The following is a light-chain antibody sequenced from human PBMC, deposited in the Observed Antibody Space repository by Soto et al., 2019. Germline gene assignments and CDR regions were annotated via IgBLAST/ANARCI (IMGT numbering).Light chain of an antibody. Sequence: EIVLTQSPGTLSLSPGERATLSCRASQSVSNNYLAWYQQKSGQAPRPLIYSASRRATGIPDRFTGSGSGTDFTLTINRVEPEDFAVYFCQQYAGSPRTFGQGTKVDIK. V-gene: IGKV3-20*01. CDR3: QQYAGSPRT. CDR1: QSVSNNY. CDR2: SAS. J-gene: IGKJ1*01.